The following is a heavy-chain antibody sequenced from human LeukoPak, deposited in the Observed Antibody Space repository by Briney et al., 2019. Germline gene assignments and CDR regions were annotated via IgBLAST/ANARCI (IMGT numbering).Heavy chain of an antibody. Sequence: SETLSLTCTVSGDSISSYYWSWIRQPPGKGLEWIGYIYFTGTTTDYNPSLKSRVTISLDTSKNQFSLKVSSVTAADTAVYYCAREWYYDSSGYYPDAFDIWGQGTMVTVSS. J-gene: IGHJ3*02. CDR3: AREWYYDSSGYYPDAFDI. CDR2: IYFTGTT. CDR1: GDSISSYY. D-gene: IGHD3-22*01. V-gene: IGHV4-59*01.